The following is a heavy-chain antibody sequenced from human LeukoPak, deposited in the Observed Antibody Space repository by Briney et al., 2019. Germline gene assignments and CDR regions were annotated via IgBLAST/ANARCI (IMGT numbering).Heavy chain of an antibody. J-gene: IGHJ4*02. CDR3: AVTTVTTDDY. D-gene: IGHD4-17*01. Sequence: ASVKVSCKASGYTFTDYYMHWVRQAPGQGLEWMGWINPNSGGRNYAQTFQGRVTMTRDTSISTAYMELSRLRSDDTAVYYCAVTTVTTDDYWGKGTLVTVSS. V-gene: IGHV1-2*02. CDR2: INPNSGGR. CDR1: GYTFTDYY.